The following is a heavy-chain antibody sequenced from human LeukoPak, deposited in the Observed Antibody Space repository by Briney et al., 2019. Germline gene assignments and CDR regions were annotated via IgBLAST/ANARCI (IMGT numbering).Heavy chain of an antibody. V-gene: IGHV3-9*01. CDR2: ISWNSGSI. J-gene: IGHJ6*03. CDR3: ATRKCSISACRASSYRCMDD. D-gene: IGHD2-2*01. Sequence: GGSLRLSCAASGFTFDDYAMHWVRQAPGKGLEWVSGISWNSGSIGYADPVKGRFTISRDNAKNSLYLQMNSLRVEDTAIYYCATRKCSISACRASSYRCMDDWGKGTTVTVSS. CDR1: GFTFDDYA.